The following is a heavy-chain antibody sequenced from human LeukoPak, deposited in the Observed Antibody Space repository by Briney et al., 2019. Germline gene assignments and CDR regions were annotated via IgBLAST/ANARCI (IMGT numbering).Heavy chain of an antibody. D-gene: IGHD2-2*01. Sequence: PGGSLRLSCAASGFTVSSDYVSWVRQAPGKGLEWVSSIYGGDNREYSDSVKGRFTISRDDSKNTVSLQMSSLRVEDTAVYYCARGPTVSSTWDYWGQGTLVTVSP. V-gene: IGHV3-53*01. CDR3: ARGPTVSSTWDY. J-gene: IGHJ4*02. CDR1: GFTVSSDY. CDR2: IYGGDNR.